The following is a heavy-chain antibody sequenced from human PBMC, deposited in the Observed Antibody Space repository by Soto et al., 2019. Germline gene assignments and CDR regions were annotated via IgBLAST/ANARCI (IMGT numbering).Heavy chain of an antibody. CDR3: ARVVIMVRGVTHSADYYYGMDV. CDR2: MSAYNGNT. D-gene: IGHD3-10*01. CDR1: GYTFTSYG. Sequence: ASVKVSCKASGYTFTSYGISWVRQAPGQGLEWMGWMSAYNGNTNYAQKLQGRVTMTTDTYTSTAYMELRSLRSDDTAVYYCARVVIMVRGVTHSADYYYGMDVXX. J-gene: IGHJ6*02. V-gene: IGHV1-18*01.